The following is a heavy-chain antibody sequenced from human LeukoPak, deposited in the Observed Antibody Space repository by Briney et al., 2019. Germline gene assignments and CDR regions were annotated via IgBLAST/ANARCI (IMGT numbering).Heavy chain of an antibody. D-gene: IGHD6-13*01. V-gene: IGHV1-69*13. Sequence: GASVKVSCKASGGTFSSYAISWVRQAPGQGLEWMGGIIPIFGTANYAQKFQGRVTITADESTSTAYMELSSLRSEDTAVYYCARDKIAAAGTTDDGMDYWGQGTLVTVPS. CDR3: ARDKIAAAGTTDDGMDY. CDR1: GGTFSSYA. CDR2: IIPIFGTA. J-gene: IGHJ4*02.